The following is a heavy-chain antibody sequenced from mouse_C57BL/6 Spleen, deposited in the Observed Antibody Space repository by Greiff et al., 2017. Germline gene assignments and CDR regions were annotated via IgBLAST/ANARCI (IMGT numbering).Heavy chain of an antibody. Sequence: QVQLQQSGAELVRPGASVTLSCKASGYTFTDYEMHWVKQTPVHGLEWIGAIDPETGGTAYNQKFKGKAILTADKSSSTAYMELRSLTSEDSAVYYCTRYYDYPFAYWGQGTLVTVSA. CDR1: GYTFTDYE. CDR3: TRYYDYPFAY. D-gene: IGHD2-4*01. J-gene: IGHJ3*01. V-gene: IGHV1-15*01. CDR2: IDPETGGT.